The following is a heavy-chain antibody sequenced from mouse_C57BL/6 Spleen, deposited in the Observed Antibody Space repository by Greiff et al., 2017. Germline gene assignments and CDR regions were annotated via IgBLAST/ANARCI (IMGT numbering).Heavy chain of an antibody. CDR3: ARGNSNTRAMDY. Sequence: VQLQQSGPGLVKPSQSLSLTCSVTGYSITSCYYWNWIRQFPGNKLEWMGYISYDGSNNYNPSLKNRISITRATSKNQFCLKLNSVTTEDTATYYCARGNSNTRAMDYWGQGTSVTVSS. CDR2: ISYDGSN. J-gene: IGHJ4*01. CDR1: GYSITSCYY. V-gene: IGHV3-6*01. D-gene: IGHD2-5*01.